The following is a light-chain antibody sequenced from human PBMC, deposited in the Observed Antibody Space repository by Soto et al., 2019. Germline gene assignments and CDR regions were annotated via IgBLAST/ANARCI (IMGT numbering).Light chain of an antibody. CDR3: QQYNVWPRT. J-gene: IGKJ1*01. V-gene: IGKV3-15*01. Sequence: EIVMTQSPTTLSVSPGERATLSCRASQSVTNNLAWYQQKPGQAPRLLVYGASTRATGIPARFSGSGSGTEFTLIISSLQSEDSAVYYCQQYNVWPRTFGQGTK. CDR2: GAS. CDR1: QSVTNN.